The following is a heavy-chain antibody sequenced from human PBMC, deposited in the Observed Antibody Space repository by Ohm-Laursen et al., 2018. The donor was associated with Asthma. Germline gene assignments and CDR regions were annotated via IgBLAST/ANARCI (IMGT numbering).Heavy chain of an antibody. Sequence: SLRLSCSATGFTFSSYGMHWVRQAPGKGLEWVAVIWDDGSNKYYADSVKGRFTISRDNSKNTLYLQMNSLRAEDTAVYYCARDPYYYDSSGYDPYAFDIWGQGTMVTVSS. D-gene: IGHD3-22*01. V-gene: IGHV3-33*01. CDR2: IWDDGSNK. CDR3: ARDPYYYDSSGYDPYAFDI. CDR1: GFTFSSYG. J-gene: IGHJ3*02.